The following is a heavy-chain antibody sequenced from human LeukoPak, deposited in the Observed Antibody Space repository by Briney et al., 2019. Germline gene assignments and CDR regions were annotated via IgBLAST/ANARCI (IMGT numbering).Heavy chain of an antibody. D-gene: IGHD3-9*01. CDR3: AKSFDYDVLTGQDY. V-gene: IGHV3-23*01. CDR1: GFTFNNYA. Sequence: GGSLRLSCAASGFTFNNYAMSWVRQAPGKGLEWVSVISGSGSNTYYADSMKGRFTISRDNSENTLYLQMNSLRAEDTAIYYCAKSFDYDVLTGQDYWGQGTLVTVSS. CDR2: ISGSGSNT. J-gene: IGHJ4*02.